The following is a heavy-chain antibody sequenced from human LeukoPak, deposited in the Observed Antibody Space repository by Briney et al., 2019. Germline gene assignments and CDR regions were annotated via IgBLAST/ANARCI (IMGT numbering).Heavy chain of an antibody. CDR1: GGTFSSYA. CDR3: ARGAIRSWYYYNIPGDFDY. Sequence: ASVKVSCKASGGTFSSYAISWVRQAPGQGLEWMGWISAYNGNTNYAQKLQGRVTMTTDTSTSTAYMELRSLRSDDTAVYYCARGAIRSWYYYNIPGDFDYWGQGTLVTVSS. CDR2: ISAYNGNT. J-gene: IGHJ4*02. V-gene: IGHV1-18*01. D-gene: IGHD6-13*01.